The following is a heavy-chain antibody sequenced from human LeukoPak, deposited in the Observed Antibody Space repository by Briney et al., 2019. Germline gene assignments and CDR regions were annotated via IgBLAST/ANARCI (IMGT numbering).Heavy chain of an antibody. D-gene: IGHD3-22*01. J-gene: IGHJ4*02. CDR3: ARDHPNYYDSSGFDY. V-gene: IGHV4-59*12. Sequence: PSETLSLTCTVSGASISSYYWTWIRQPPGKGLEWIGFIYYSGTTNYNPSLKSRVTMSVDTSKNQFSLILSFVTDADTAVYYCARDHPNYYDSSGFDYWGQGALVTVSS. CDR2: IYYSGTT. CDR1: GASISSYY.